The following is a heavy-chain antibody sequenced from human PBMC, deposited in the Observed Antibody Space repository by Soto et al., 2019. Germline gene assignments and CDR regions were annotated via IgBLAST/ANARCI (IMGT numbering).Heavy chain of an antibody. CDR2: IYHSGST. CDR1: GYSISSGYY. J-gene: IGHJ4*02. V-gene: IGHV4-38-2*02. D-gene: IGHD4-4*01. CDR3: ARDTDYSKSPFDY. Sequence: PSETLSLTCAVSGYSISSGYYWGWIRQPPGKGLEWIGSIYHSGSTYYNPSLKSRVTISVDTSKNQFSLKLSSVTAADTAVYYCARDTDYSKSPFDYWGQGTLVTVSS.